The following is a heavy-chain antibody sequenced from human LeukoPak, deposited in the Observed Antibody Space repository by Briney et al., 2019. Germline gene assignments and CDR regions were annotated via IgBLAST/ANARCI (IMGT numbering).Heavy chain of an antibody. V-gene: IGHV3-21*01. CDR3: AREPSLESSGWYDRAQFDY. CDR1: GFTFSSYS. J-gene: IGHJ4*02. D-gene: IGHD6-19*01. CDR2: ISSSSSYI. Sequence: PGGSLRLSCAASGFTFSSYSMNWVRQAPGKGLEWVSSISSSSSYIYYADSVKGRFTISRDNAKNSLYLQMNSLRAEDTAVYYCAREPSLESSGWYDRAQFDYWGQGTLVTVSS.